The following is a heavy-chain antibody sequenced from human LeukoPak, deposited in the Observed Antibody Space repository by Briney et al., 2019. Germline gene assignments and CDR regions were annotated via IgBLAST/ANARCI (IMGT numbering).Heavy chain of an antibody. V-gene: IGHV4-30-4*01. CDR1: GGSISSGDYY. CDR2: IYYSGST. CDR3: ARGGYSGSYPLYYYYGMDV. D-gene: IGHD1-26*01. Sequence: SETLSLTCTVSGGSISSGDYYWSWIRQPPGKGLEWIGYIYYSGSTYYNPSLKSRVTISVDTSKNQFSLKLSSVTAADTAVYYCARGGYSGSYPLYYYYGMDVWGQGTTVTVSS. J-gene: IGHJ6*02.